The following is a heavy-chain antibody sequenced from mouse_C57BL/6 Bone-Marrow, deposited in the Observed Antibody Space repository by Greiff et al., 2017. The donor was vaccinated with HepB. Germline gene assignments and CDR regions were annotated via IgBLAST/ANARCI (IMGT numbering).Heavy chain of an antibody. CDR1: GFTFSDYG. V-gene: IGHV5-15*01. J-gene: IGHJ4*01. Sequence: DVMLVESGGGLVQPGGSLKLSCAASGFTFSDYGMAWVRQAPRKGPEWVAFISNLAYSIYYADKVTGRVTLSRENAKNTLYLEMSSLRSEDTAMYYCARLGKDYSNYPYAMDYWGQGTSVTVSS. CDR2: ISNLAYSI. CDR3: ARLGKDYSNYPYAMDY. D-gene: IGHD2-5*01.